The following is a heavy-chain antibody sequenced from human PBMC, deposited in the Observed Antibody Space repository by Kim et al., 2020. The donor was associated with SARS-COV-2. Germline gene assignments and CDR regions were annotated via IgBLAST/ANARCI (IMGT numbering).Heavy chain of an antibody. V-gene: IGHV3-49*02. Sequence: EYAASVKGRFTISRDDSKSIAYLQMNSLKTEDTAVYYCTRVGWVAPAGDYWGQGTLVTVSS. J-gene: IGHJ4*02. D-gene: IGHD2-15*01. CDR3: TRVGWVAPAGDY.